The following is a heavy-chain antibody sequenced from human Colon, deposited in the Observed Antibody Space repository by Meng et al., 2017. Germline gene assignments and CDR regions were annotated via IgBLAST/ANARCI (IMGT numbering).Heavy chain of an antibody. V-gene: IGHV4-34*01. CDR2: INHSGST. CDR1: GGSFSGYY. D-gene: IGHD3-16*01. Sequence: QVQLQESGPGPVKPSETLSLTCAVYGGSFSGYYWSWIRQPPGKGLEWIGEINHSGSTNYNPSLKSRVTISVDTSKNQFSLKLSSVTAADTAVYYCARGSGGWRSYYFDYWGQGTLVTVSS. CDR3: ARGSGGWRSYYFDY. J-gene: IGHJ4*02.